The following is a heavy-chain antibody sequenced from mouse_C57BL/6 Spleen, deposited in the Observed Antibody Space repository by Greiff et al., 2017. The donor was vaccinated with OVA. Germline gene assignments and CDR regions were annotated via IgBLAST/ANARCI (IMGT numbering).Heavy chain of an antibody. CDR2: ISDGGSYT. J-gene: IGHJ4*01. V-gene: IGHV5-4*01. CDR1: GFTFSSYA. CDR3: ARDRRALTGTDYYAMDY. D-gene: IGHD4-1*01. Sequence: DVKLVESGGGLVKPGGSLKLSCAASGFTFSSYAMSWVRQTPEKRLEWVATISDGGSYTYYPDNVKGRFTISRDNAKNNLYLQMSHLKSEDTAMYYCARDRRALTGTDYYAMDYWGQGTSVTVSS.